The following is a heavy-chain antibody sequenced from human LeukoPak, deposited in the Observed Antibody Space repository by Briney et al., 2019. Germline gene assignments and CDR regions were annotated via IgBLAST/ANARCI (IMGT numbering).Heavy chain of an antibody. V-gene: IGHV4-38-2*02. CDR1: GYSISNGYY. J-gene: IGHJ3*02. CDR3: ARDYGDLSDAFDI. D-gene: IGHD4-17*01. CDR2: IYHSGST. Sequence: SETLSLTCAVSGYSISNGYYWGWNRQPPGKGLEWIGSIYHSGSTYYNPSLKSRVTISVDTSKNQFSLKLSSVTAADTAVYYCARDYGDLSDAFDIWGQGTMVTVSS.